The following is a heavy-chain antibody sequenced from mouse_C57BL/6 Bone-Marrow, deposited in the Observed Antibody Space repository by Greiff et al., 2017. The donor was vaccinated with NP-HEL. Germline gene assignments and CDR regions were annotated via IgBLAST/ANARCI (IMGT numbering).Heavy chain of an antibody. V-gene: IGHV2-2*01. CDR3: ARLFDYDVEEMDY. CDR1: GFSLTSYG. J-gene: IGHJ4*01. CDR2: IWSGGST. D-gene: IGHD2-4*01. Sequence: VKLMESGPGLVQPSQSLSITCTVSGFSLTSYGVHWVRQSPGKGLEWLGVIWSGGSTDYNAAFISRLSISKDNSKSQVFFKMNSLQADDTAIYYCARLFDYDVEEMDYWGQGTSVTVSS.